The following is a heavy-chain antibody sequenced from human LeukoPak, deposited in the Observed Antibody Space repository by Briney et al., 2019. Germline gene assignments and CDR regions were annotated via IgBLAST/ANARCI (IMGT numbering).Heavy chain of an antibody. J-gene: IGHJ4*02. Sequence: GGSLRLSCAASGSTFDDYAMHWVRQAPGKGLEWVSGISWNSGSIGYADSVKGRFTISRDNAKNSLYLQMNSLRAEDTAVYYCARLKGRDSSGPEVYWGQGTLVTVSS. CDR2: ISWNSGSI. CDR3: ARLKGRDSSGPEVY. V-gene: IGHV3-9*01. CDR1: GSTFDDYA. D-gene: IGHD3-22*01.